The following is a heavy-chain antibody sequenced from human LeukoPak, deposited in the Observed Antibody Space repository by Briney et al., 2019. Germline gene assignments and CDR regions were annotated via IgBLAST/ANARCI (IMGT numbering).Heavy chain of an antibody. CDR2: IIPIFGTA. J-gene: IGHJ4*02. Sequence: ASVKVSCKASGGTFSSYAISWVRQAPGQGLEWMGGIIPIFGTANYAQKFQGRVTITTDESTSTAYMELSNLRSDDTAVYHCASSERSFGVVIAAPIDFWGQGTLVTVSS. V-gene: IGHV1-69*05. D-gene: IGHD3-3*01. CDR1: GGTFSSYA. CDR3: ASSERSFGVVIAAPIDF.